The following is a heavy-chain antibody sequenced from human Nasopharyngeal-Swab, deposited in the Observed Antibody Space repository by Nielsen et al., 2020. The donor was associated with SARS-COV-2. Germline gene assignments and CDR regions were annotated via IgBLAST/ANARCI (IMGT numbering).Heavy chain of an antibody. J-gene: IGHJ4*02. CDR2: ISYDGSNK. CDR3: AKDLYSTVVVVAATPDY. CDR1: GFTFSSYG. V-gene: IGHV3-30*18. D-gene: IGHD2-15*01. Sequence: GRSLSLSWAASGFTFSSYGMHWVRQAPGKGLEWVAVISYDGSNKYYADSVKGRFTISRDNSKNTLYLQMSSLRAEDTAVYYCAKDLYSTVVVVAATPDYWGQGTLVTVSS.